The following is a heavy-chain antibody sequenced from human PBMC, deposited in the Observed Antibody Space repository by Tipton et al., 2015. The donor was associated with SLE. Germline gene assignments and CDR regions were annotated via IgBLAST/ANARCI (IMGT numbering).Heavy chain of an antibody. D-gene: IGHD6-19*01. J-gene: IGHJ4*02. CDR3: ARSGGQWLASPY. CDR2: ISGSGGST. V-gene: IGHV3-23*01. Sequence: SLRLSCAASGFTFSSYAMSWVRQAPGKGLEWVSVISGSGGSTYYADPVKGRFTISRDNANNSLSLQMNSLRAEDTAVYYCARSGGQWLASPYWGQGTLVAVSS. CDR1: GFTFSSYA.